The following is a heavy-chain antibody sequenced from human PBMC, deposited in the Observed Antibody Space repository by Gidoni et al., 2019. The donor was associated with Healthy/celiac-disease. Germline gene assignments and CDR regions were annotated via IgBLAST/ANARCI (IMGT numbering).Heavy chain of an antibody. CDR3: VAAVAGTIDY. CDR1: GGSISSGGYS. Sequence: QVQLQESGPRLVKPSQTLSRTCPVSGGSISSGGYSWSWIRQHPGKGLEWIRYIYYSGSTYYNPSLKSRFTISVDTSKNQFSLKLSSVTAADTAVYYCVAAVAGTIDYCGQGTLVTVAS. CDR2: IYYSGST. V-gene: IGHV4-31*03. D-gene: IGHD6-19*01. J-gene: IGHJ4*02.